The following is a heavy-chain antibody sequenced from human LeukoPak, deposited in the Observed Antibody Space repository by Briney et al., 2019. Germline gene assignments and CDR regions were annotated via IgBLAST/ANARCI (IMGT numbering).Heavy chain of an antibody. V-gene: IGHV4-31*03. CDR1: GGSISSGGYY. Sequence: SQTLSLTCTVSGGSISSGGYYWSWIRQHPGMGLEWIGYIYYSGSTYYNPSLKSRVTISVDTSKNQFSLKLSSVTAADTAVYYCAISLRYPYSWFDPWGQGTLVTVSS. J-gene: IGHJ5*02. CDR3: AISLRYPYSWFDP. CDR2: IYYSGST. D-gene: IGHD3-9*01.